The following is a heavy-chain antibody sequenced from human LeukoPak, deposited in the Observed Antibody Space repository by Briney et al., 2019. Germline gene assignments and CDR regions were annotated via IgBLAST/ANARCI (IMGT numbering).Heavy chain of an antibody. CDR1: GGSFSGYY. Sequence: SETLSLTCAVYGGSFSGYYWSWIRQPPGKGLEWIGEINHSGSTNYNPFLKSRVTISVDTSKNQFSLKLSSVTAADTAVYYCARGWIAVAGKGSTYFDYWGQGTLVTVSS. CDR2: INHSGST. CDR3: ARGWIAVAGKGSTYFDY. V-gene: IGHV4-34*01. D-gene: IGHD6-19*01. J-gene: IGHJ4*02.